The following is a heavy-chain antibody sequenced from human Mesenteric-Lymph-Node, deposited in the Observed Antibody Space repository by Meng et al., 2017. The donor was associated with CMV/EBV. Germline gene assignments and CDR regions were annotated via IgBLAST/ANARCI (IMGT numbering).Heavy chain of an antibody. CDR3: ASTGRFLEWLPYYYYYGMDV. D-gene: IGHD3-3*01. J-gene: IGHJ6*02. Sequence: ASVKVSCKASRYAFSTFDIHWMRQATGQRLEWMGSIKYNTGDTEYSPEFQDRITMTRNTSMSTVYMEVTSLRSEDTAVYYCASTGRFLEWLPYYYYYGMDVWGQGTTVTVSS. V-gene: IGHV1-8*01. CDR2: IKYNTGDT. CDR1: RYAFSTFD.